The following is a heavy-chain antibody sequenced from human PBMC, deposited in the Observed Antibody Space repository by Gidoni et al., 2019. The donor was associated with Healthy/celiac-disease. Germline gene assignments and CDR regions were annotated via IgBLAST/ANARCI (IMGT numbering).Heavy chain of an antibody. Sequence: EVQLVESGGGLVQPGGSLRLSWAASGFTFSSYSLNWVRPAPGKGLEWVSYISSSSSNIYYADSVKGRFTISRDNAKNSLYLQMNSLRAEDTAVYYCARDRPEEYCGGDCYSYYYYGMDVWGQGTTVTVSS. CDR2: ISSSSSNI. CDR3: ARDRPEEYCGGDCYSYYYYGMDV. CDR1: GFTFSSYS. J-gene: IGHJ6*02. V-gene: IGHV3-48*01. D-gene: IGHD2-21*02.